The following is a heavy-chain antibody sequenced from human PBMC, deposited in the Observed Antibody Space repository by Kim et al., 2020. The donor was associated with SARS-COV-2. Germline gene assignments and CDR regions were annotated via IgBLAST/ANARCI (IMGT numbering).Heavy chain of an antibody. CDR1: GFTFSTYA. CDR3: AKDQAHYDILTVLDY. CDR2: ISYDGSKT. Sequence: GGSLRLSCATFGFTFSTYAMHWVRQAPGKGLEYVALISYDGSKTYYGDSVKGRFTISRDNSKNTLSLQMNSLRPEDTAVYYCAKDQAHYDILTVLDYWG. J-gene: IGHJ4*01. D-gene: IGHD3-9*01. V-gene: IGHV3-30*18.